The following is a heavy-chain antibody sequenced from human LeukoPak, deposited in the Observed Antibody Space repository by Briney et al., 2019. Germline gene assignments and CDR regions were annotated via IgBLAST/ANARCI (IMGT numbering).Heavy chain of an antibody. V-gene: IGHV3-23*01. CDR2: ISGSGAST. D-gene: IGHD3-10*01. J-gene: IGHJ4*02. Sequence: GGSLRLSCAASRFTFSSYAMSWVRQAPGKGLEWVSAISGSGASTYYADSVKGRFTISRDNSKNTLYLQMNSLRAEDTAVYYCAKVVVRGPIIAAEYYFDYWGQGTLVTVSS. CDR3: AKVVVRGPIIAAEYYFDY. CDR1: RFTFSSYA.